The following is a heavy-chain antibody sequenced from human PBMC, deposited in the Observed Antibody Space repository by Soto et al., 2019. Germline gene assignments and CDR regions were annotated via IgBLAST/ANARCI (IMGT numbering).Heavy chain of an antibody. CDR3: ARLMGVVTVDY. CDR1: GGSISSTGHY. Sequence: QLQLQESGPGLVKPSETLSLTCSVSGGSISSTGHYWGWIRQPPGKGLEWIGNIYYAGSPYYNPSLKSRVTISLDTSKNHFSLALTSVTAADTAVYYCARLMGVVTVDYWGQGALVTVSS. CDR2: IYYAGSP. D-gene: IGHD2-21*02. J-gene: IGHJ4*02. V-gene: IGHV4-39*02.